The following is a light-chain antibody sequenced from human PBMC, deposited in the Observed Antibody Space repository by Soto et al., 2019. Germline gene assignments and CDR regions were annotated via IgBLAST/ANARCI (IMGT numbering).Light chain of an antibody. J-gene: IGLJ3*02. Sequence: QSVLTQPPSLSAAPGQTVTISCSGGSSNIGNNYVSWYQQVAGTTPKLLIFDNNKRPSGIPDRFSGSKSGTSATLGIAGLQTGDAADYYCATWDSSLSVWLFGGGTQLTVL. V-gene: IGLV1-51*01. CDR2: DNN. CDR3: ATWDSSLSVWL. CDR1: SSNIGNNY.